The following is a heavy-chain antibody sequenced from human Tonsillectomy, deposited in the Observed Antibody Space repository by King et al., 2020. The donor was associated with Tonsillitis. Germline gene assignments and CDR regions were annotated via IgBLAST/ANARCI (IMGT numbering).Heavy chain of an antibody. Sequence: VQLVESGGGLVKPGGSLRLSCAASGFTFTNAWMTWVRQAPGKGLEWVGLIKSKTDGGTTDYAAPVKGRFTFSRDDSKNTLYLQMSSLKTEDTALYYCTTDIWESDRGQGTLVTVSS. J-gene: IGHJ4*02. CDR1: GFTFTNAW. CDR2: IKSKTDGGTT. V-gene: IGHV3-15*01. CDR3: TTDIWESD. D-gene: IGHD1-26*01.